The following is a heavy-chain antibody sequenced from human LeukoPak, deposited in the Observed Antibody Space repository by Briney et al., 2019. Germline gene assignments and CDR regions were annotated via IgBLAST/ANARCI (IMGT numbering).Heavy chain of an antibody. J-gene: IGHJ6*04. CDR1: GYTFTSYG. V-gene: IGHV1-18*04. CDR2: ISAYNGNT. CDR3: ARASYRGSYEVFYGMDV. Sequence: ASVKVSCKASGYTFTSYGISWVRQAPGQGLEWMGWISAYNGNTNYAQKLQGRVTMTTDTSTSTAYMELRSLRSDDTAVYYCARASYRGSYEVFYGMDVWGKGTTVTVSS. D-gene: IGHD1-26*01.